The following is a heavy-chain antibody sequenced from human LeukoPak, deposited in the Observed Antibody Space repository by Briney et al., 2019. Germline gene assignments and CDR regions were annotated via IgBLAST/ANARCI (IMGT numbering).Heavy chain of an antibody. CDR1: VYTFTSYD. J-gene: IGHJ6*03. V-gene: IGHV1-8*01. CDR3: ARGRGTIGSNRDFYFYYYMDI. Sequence: VASVKVSFKASVYTFTSYDINWVRHAPGQGLEWMGWMNPNSGNTGYSQKFQGRVTITRDTSASKVYMELSSLRLDDMAVYYCARGRGTIGSNRDFYFYYYMDIWGNGPTVTVSS. CDR2: MNPNSGNT. D-gene: IGHD2-21*01.